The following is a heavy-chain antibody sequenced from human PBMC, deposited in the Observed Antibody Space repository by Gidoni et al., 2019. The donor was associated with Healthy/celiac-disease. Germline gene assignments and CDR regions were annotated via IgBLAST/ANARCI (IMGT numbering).Heavy chain of an antibody. J-gene: IGHJ4*02. Sequence: EVQLLESGGGLVQPGGSLGLSCAASGFPFRSYAMGWVRQAPGKGLEWVSAISGSGGSTYYADSVKGRFTISRDNSKNTLYLQMNSLRAEDTAVYYCAKDPASGWYLQSVDYWGQGTLVTVSS. CDR2: ISGSGGST. CDR3: AKDPASGWYLQSVDY. CDR1: GFPFRSYA. D-gene: IGHD6-19*01. V-gene: IGHV3-23*01.